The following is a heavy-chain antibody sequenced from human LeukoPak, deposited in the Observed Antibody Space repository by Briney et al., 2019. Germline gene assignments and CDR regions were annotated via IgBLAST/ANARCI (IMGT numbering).Heavy chain of an antibody. J-gene: IGHJ4*02. CDR1: GFTVSSKD. CDR2: INHSGST. V-gene: IGHV4-34*01. CDR3: ARGIVPAALSHFDY. Sequence: GSLRLSCAASGFTVSSKDMTWIRQPPGKGLEWIGEINHSGSTNYNPSLKSRVTISVDTSKNQFSLKLSSVTAADTAVYYCARGIVPAALSHFDYWGQGTLVTVSS. D-gene: IGHD2-2*01.